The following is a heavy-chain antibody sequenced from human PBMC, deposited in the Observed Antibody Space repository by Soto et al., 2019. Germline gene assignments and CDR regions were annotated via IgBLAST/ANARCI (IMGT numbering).Heavy chain of an antibody. J-gene: IGHJ4*02. V-gene: IGHV3-23*01. CDR1: GFTFSNYA. CDR3: VREKVTMIVGFYYFDY. Sequence: GGSLRLSCAVSGFTFSNYAMSWVRQTPGKGLEWVSTVTGTSGGTYYADSVEGRFTISRDNSNNMLYLQMNSLRAEDTAVYYCVREKVTMIVGFYYFDYWGQGTRVTVSS. D-gene: IGHD3-22*01. CDR2: VTGTSGGT.